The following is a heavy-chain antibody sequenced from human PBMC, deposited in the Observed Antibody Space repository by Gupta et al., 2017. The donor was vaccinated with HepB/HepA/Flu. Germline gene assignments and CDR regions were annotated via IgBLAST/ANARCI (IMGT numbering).Heavy chain of an antibody. V-gene: IGHV3-30*18. CDR1: GFMFSSYG. J-gene: IGHJ4*02. CDR3: AKDRYYYDSSGYYYYFDS. Sequence: QLQLAESGGGVVQPGRSLRLSCAASGFMFSSYGMHWVRQAPGKGLEWVAVISFDASDKFYADSVKGRFTISRDNSKKTMYLQMNSLRAEDTAVYYCAKDRYYYDSSGYYYYFDSWGQGTLVTVSS. D-gene: IGHD3-22*01. CDR2: ISFDASDK.